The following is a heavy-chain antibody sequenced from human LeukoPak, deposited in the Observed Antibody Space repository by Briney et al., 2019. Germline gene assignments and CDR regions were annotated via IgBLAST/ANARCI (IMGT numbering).Heavy chain of an antibody. V-gene: IGHV3-53*01. CDR1: GFSVSNTY. Sequence: GGSLRLSCAASGFSVSNTYMSWVRQAPGKGLGSVSLISSGGGTYYADSVKGRFTISRDNSKNALYLQMNSLRGEDTAVYYCARGGLLSGGSPSPPFDGWGQGTLVTVSS. CDR2: ISSGGGT. D-gene: IGHD2/OR15-2a*01. J-gene: IGHJ4*02. CDR3: ARGGLLSGGSPSPPFDG.